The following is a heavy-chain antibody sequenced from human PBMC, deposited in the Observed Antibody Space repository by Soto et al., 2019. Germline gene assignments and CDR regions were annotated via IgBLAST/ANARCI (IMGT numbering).Heavy chain of an antibody. D-gene: IGHD6-13*01. CDR3: ARDGAAAGTVFLDWFDP. Sequence: EVQLVESGGGLVQPGGSLRLSCAASGFTFSSYSMNWVRQAPGKGLEWVSYISSSSSTIYYADSVKGRFTISRDNAKNSLYLQMNSLRAKDTAVYYCARDGAAAGTVFLDWFDPWGQGTLVTVSS. J-gene: IGHJ5*02. CDR2: ISSSSSTI. V-gene: IGHV3-48*01. CDR1: GFTFSSYS.